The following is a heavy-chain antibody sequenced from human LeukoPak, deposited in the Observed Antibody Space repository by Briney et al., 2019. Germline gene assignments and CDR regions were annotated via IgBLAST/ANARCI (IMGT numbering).Heavy chain of an antibody. Sequence: GGSLRLSCAASGFTFSSYGMHWVRQAPGKGLEWLALISYDGSNTYYPDSVKGRFTISRDNSKNTLYLQMNSLRAEDTAVYYCAKDLVPAAYYYYGMDVWGQGTTVTVSS. V-gene: IGHV3-30*18. CDR3: AKDLVPAAYYYYGMDV. CDR2: ISYDGSNT. D-gene: IGHD2-2*01. CDR1: GFTFSSYG. J-gene: IGHJ6*02.